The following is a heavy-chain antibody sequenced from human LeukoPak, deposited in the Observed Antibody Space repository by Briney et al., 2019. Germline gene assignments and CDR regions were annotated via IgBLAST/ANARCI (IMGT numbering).Heavy chain of an antibody. J-gene: IGHJ4*02. CDR2: IYYSGST. D-gene: IGHD1-26*01. V-gene: IGHV4-39*01. CDR3: ARHQTVGASINVIDY. Sequence: SETLSLTCTVSGGSISSSSYYWGWIRQPPGKGLEWIGSIYYSGSTYYNPSLKSRVTIFVDTSKNQFSLKLSSVTAADTAVYYCARHQTVGASINVIDYWGQGTLVTVSS. CDR1: GGSISSSSYY.